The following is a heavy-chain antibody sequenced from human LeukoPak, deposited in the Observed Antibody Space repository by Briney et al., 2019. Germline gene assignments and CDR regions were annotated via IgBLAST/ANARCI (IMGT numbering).Heavy chain of an antibody. D-gene: IGHD1-1*01. Sequence: GGSLRRSCAASGFTFSSYIMNWVRQAPGKGLEWVSSISSSSSYIYYADSVKGRFTISRDNAKNSLYLQMSSLRAEDTAVYYCARDRLDDAFDIWGQGTMLTVSS. CDR2: ISSSSSYI. CDR3: ARDRLDDAFDI. V-gene: IGHV3-21*01. CDR1: GFTFSSYI. J-gene: IGHJ3*02.